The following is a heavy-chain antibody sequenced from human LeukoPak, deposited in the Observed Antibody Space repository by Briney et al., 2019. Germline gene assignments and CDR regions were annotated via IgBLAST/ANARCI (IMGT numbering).Heavy chain of an antibody. D-gene: IGHD1-7*01. CDR3: ARGSRELYYFDY. V-gene: IGHV4-59*01. CDR1: GGSIGRYY. J-gene: IGHJ4*02. Sequence: SETLSLTCTVSGGSIGRYYLSWLRQPPGKGLEWIGYIYYSGSTKYNPSLKSRVTISVDASKTQFSLKLNSVTAADTAVYYCARGSRELYYFDYGGQGTLVTVSS. CDR2: IYYSGST.